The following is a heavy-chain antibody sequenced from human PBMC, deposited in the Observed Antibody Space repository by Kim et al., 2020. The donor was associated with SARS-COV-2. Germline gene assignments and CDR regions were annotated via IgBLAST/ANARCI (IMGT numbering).Heavy chain of an antibody. J-gene: IGHJ5*02. Sequence: GGSLRLSCAASGFTFSNFGMDWVRQAPGKGLEWLAVISYDGRNEYYADSVKGRFIISRDNSKTTLNLQMDSLTAEDTAVYYCARDSDSSGHFSWFDPWGQGTLVTVSS. CDR3: ARDSDSSGHFSWFDP. CDR2: ISYDGRNE. V-gene: IGHV3-33*01. D-gene: IGHD3-22*01. CDR1: GFTFSNFG.